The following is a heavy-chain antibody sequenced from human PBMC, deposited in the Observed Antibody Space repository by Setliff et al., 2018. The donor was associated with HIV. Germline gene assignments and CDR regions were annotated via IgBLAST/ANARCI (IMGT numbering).Heavy chain of an antibody. CDR3: VGVPSYYGTGILWV. Sequence: SETLSLTCSVSWESKINHDWGWIRQSPGRGLEWIGSMFRGGGRQFQLSLASRVSISGATSKNQFSLKMTSVNPADTAVYFCVGVPSYYGTGILWVWGKGITVTVSS. D-gene: IGHD3-10*01. J-gene: IGHJ6*04. CDR1: WESKINHD. V-gene: IGHV4-59*11. CDR2: MFRGGGR.